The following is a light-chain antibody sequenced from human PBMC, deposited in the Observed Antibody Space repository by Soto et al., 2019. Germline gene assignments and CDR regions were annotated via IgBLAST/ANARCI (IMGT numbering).Light chain of an antibody. J-gene: IGKJ1*01. CDR2: DAS. V-gene: IGKV1-16*01. Sequence: DIQMTQSPSSLSASVGDRVTITCRASQGISSFLAWFQQKPGKAPKSLIYDASTLQSGVSSRFSGSGSDTHFTLTISSLQSEDFATYYCQQYHSYPASFGQGTKVEIK. CDR3: QQYHSYPAS. CDR1: QGISSF.